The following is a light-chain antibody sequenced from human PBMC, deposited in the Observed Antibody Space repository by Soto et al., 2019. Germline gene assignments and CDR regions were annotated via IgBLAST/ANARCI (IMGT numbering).Light chain of an antibody. CDR1: QSISSSY. V-gene: IGKV3-20*01. CDR2: GAS. Sequence: ENVLTQSPGTLSLSPGERATLSCRASQSISSSYLAWYQQKPGQAPRLLIYGASTRASGIPDRFSGSGSGTDFTLTISTLSPEDFAVYYCQRDGPSRAYTFGPGTKLEIK. J-gene: IGKJ2*01. CDR3: QRDGPSRAYT.